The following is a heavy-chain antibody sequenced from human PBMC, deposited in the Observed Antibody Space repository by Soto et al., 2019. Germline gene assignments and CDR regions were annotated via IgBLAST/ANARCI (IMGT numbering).Heavy chain of an antibody. D-gene: IGHD2-21*02. CDR2: IHPSGGGA. J-gene: IGHJ4*02. Sequence: GASGKVSCKASENTFSSYYLHWVRQAPGQGLEWMGMIHPSGGGATYAQKFLGRVTMTRDTSTSTVFMELSSLRSEDTAIYYCSRGGHITVVTASFDFWGQGTLVTVSS. CDR3: SRGGHITVVTASFDF. CDR1: ENTFSSYY. V-gene: IGHV1-46*03.